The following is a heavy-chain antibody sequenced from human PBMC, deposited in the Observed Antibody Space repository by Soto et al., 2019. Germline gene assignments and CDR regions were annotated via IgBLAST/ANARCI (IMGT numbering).Heavy chain of an antibody. D-gene: IGHD2-2*01. CDR3: ARGRKRVRSSTSYYFDY. CDR1: GGSFSGYY. V-gene: IGHV4-34*01. J-gene: IGHJ4*02. CDR2: INHSGST. Sequence: QVQLQQWGAGLLKPSETLSLTCAVYGGSFSGYYWSWIRQPPGKGLEWIGEINHSGSTNYNPSLKSRVTISVDTSKNQFSLKLSSVTAADTAVYYCARGRKRVRSSTSYYFDYWGQGTLVTVSS.